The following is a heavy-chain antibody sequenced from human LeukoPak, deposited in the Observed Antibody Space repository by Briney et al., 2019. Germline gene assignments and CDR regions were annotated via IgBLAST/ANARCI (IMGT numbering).Heavy chain of an antibody. D-gene: IGHD4-11*01. V-gene: IGHV4-39*01. Sequence: SETLSLTCTVSGGSISSSSYYWGWIRQPPGKGLEWIGSIYYSGSTYYNPSLKSRVTISVDTSRNQFSLKLSSVTAADTAVYYCARHGGIYSNYVDYWGQGTLVTVSS. CDR3: ARHGGIYSNYVDY. J-gene: IGHJ4*02. CDR1: GGSISSSSYY. CDR2: IYYSGST.